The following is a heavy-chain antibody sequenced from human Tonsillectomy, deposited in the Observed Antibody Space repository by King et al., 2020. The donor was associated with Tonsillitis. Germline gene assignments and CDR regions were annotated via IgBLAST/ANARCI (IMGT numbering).Heavy chain of an antibody. Sequence: HVQLVESGAEVKKPGSSVKVSCKASGVTFSSYAISWVRQAPGQGLEWMGGIIPIFGTANYAQKFQGRVTITADESTSTAYMELSSLRSEDTAVYYCARYTMITFGGVIVSVAFDIWGQGTMVTVSS. J-gene: IGHJ3*02. CDR3: ARYTMITFGGVIVSVAFDI. CDR1: GVTFSSYA. D-gene: IGHD3-16*02. CDR2: IIPIFGTA. V-gene: IGHV1-69*01.